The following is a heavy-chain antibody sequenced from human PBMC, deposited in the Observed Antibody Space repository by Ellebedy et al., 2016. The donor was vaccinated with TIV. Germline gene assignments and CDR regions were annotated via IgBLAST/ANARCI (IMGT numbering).Heavy chain of an antibody. CDR2: INSDGSST. V-gene: IGHV3-74*01. D-gene: IGHD5-12*01. CDR1: GFTFSSYW. CDR3: ARAQLYSGYGY. Sequence: GESLKISCAAPGFTFSSYWMHWVRQAPGKGLVWVSRINSDGSSTSYADSVKGRFTISRDNAKHMLYLQMNSLRAEDTAVYYCARAQLYSGYGYWGQGTLVTVSS. J-gene: IGHJ4*02.